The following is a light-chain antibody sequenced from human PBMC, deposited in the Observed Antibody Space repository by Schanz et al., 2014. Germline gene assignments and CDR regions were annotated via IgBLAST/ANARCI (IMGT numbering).Light chain of an antibody. V-gene: IGLV2-8*01. CDR2: EVS. Sequence: QSALTQPPSASGSPGQSVTISCTGTSSDVGGYNFVSWYQQHPGKAPKFMISEVSKRPSGVPDRFSGSKSGNTASLTVSGLQSEDEADYHCAAWDDSLHGWVFGGGTKVTVL. J-gene: IGLJ3*02. CDR1: SSDVGGYNF. CDR3: AAWDDSLHGWV.